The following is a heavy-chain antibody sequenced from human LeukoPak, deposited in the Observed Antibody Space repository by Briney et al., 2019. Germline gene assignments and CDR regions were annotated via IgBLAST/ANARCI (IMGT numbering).Heavy chain of an antibody. V-gene: IGHV4-39*07. CDR2: IYYSGST. D-gene: IGHD3-22*01. J-gene: IGHJ5*02. Sequence: SETLSLTCTVSGGSISSSSYYWGWIRQPPGKGLEWIGSIYYSGSTYYNPSLKSRVTISVDTSKNQFSLKLSSVTAADTAVYYCARGRSYYDTWGQGTLVTVSS. CDR3: ARGRSYYDT. CDR1: GGSISSSSYY.